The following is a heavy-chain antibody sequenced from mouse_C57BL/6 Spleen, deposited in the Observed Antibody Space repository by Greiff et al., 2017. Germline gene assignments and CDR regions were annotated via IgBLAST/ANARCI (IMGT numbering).Heavy chain of an antibody. D-gene: IGHD1-1*01. CDR3: AREKGLRGAMDY. J-gene: IGHJ4*01. CDR1: GYSFTGYY. CDR2: INPSTGGT. Sequence: EVQLQQSGPELVKPGASVKISCKASGYSFTGYYMNWVKQSPEKSLEWIGEINPSTGGTTYNQKFKAKATLTVDKSSSTAYMQLKSLTSEDSAVYYCAREKGLRGAMDYWGQGTSVTVSS. V-gene: IGHV1-42*01.